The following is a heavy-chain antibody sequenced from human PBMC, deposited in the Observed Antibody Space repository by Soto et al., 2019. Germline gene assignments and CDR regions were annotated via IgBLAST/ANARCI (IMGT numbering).Heavy chain of an antibody. CDR1: GFTFSSYE. CDR3: ARGSQGYSNPSWYYGMDV. D-gene: IGHD4-4*01. Sequence: GGSLRLSCAASGFTFSSYEMNWVRQAPGKGLEWVSYISSSGSTIYYADSVKGRFTISRDNAKNSLYLQMNSLRAEDTAVYYCARGSQGYSNPSWYYGMDVWGQGTTVTVSS. J-gene: IGHJ6*02. CDR2: ISSSGSTI. V-gene: IGHV3-48*03.